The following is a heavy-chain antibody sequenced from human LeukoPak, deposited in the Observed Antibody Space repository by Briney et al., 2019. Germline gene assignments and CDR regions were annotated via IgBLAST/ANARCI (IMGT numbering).Heavy chain of an antibody. CDR3: AGATYYYDSSGYPDYYFDY. CDR2: IYYSGST. Sequence: SETLPLTCTVSGGSISSYYWSWIRQPPGKGLEWIGYIYYSGSTNYDPSLKSRVTISVDTSKNQFSLKLSSVTAADTAVYYCAGATYYYDSSGYPDYYFDYWGQGTLVTVSS. J-gene: IGHJ4*02. D-gene: IGHD3-22*01. CDR1: GGSISSYY. V-gene: IGHV4-59*01.